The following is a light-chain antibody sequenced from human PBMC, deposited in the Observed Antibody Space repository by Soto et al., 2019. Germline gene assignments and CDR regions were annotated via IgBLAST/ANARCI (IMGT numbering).Light chain of an antibody. CDR1: QSVSSN. CDR3: QQYNKWPPYT. CDR2: GAS. J-gene: IGKJ2*01. Sequence: EIVMTQSPANLSVSPGERATLSCRASQSVSSNLAWYQQKPGQAPRLLIYGASTRAPGIPARFSGSGSGTAFTLTISSLQSEDFAVYYCQQYNKWPPYTFGQGTKLEIK. V-gene: IGKV3-15*01.